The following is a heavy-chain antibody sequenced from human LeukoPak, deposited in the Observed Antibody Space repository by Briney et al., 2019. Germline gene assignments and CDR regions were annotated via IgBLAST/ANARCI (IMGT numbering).Heavy chain of an antibody. J-gene: IGHJ6*03. CDR1: GGTFSSYA. V-gene: IGHV1-69*13. D-gene: IGHD6-19*01. Sequence: SVKVSCKASGGTFSSYAISWVRQAPGQGLEWMGGIIPIFGTANYAQKFQGRVTITADESTSTAYMELSSLRSEGTAVYYCARDRQKRAGYSSGWYYYMDVWGKGTTVTVSS. CDR3: ARDRQKRAGYSSGWYYYMDV. CDR2: IIPIFGTA.